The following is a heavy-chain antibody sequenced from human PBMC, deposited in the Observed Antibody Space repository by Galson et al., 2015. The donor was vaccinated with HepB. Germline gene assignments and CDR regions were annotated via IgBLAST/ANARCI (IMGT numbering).Heavy chain of an antibody. J-gene: IGHJ3*02. Sequence: SLRLSCAASGFTFDDYAMHWVRQAPGKGLERVSGISWNSGSIGYADSVKGRFTISRDNAKNSLYLQMNSLRAEDTALYYCAGSSRDDAFDIWGQGTMVTVSS. V-gene: IGHV3-9*01. CDR1: GFTFDDYA. CDR2: ISWNSGSI. CDR3: AGSSRDDAFDI. D-gene: IGHD3-10*01.